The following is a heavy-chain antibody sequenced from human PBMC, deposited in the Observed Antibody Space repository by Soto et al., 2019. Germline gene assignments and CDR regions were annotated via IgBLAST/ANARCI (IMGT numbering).Heavy chain of an antibody. CDR2: FIPIYGTA. Sequence: QVQLVQSGAEVKKPGSSVKVSCTASGGTFNSYAINWVRQAPGQGPEWMGAFIPIYGTATYAQGFQGRVTLTADESMTTGYMDLSSLRSEDTALYYCARGGSGNYAPGGYYYYAMDVWGQGTTVTVSS. V-gene: IGHV1-69*01. D-gene: IGHD1-7*01. J-gene: IGHJ6*02. CDR1: GGTFNSYA. CDR3: ARGGSGNYAPGGYYYYAMDV.